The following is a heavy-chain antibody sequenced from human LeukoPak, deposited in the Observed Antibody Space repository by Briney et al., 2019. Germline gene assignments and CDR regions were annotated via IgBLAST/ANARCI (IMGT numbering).Heavy chain of an antibody. CDR1: GFTFSSYG. Sequence: LAGGSLRLSCAASGFTFSSYGMSWVRQAPGKGLEWVANIKQDGSEKYYVDSVKGRFTISRDNAKNSLYLQMNSLRAEDTAVYYCARLREYYGDPHYFDYWGQGTLVTVSS. J-gene: IGHJ4*02. CDR2: IKQDGSEK. CDR3: ARLREYYGDPHYFDY. V-gene: IGHV3-7*03. D-gene: IGHD4-17*01.